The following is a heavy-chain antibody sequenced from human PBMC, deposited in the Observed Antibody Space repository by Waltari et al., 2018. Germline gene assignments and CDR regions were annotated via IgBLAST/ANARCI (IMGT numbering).Heavy chain of an antibody. V-gene: IGHV3-74*01. CDR2: VNSDGSHT. CDR1: GVSLSDRW. Sequence: EVELVESGGGLVQPGGSLRLSCEVSGVSLSDRWMHWVRQTPEKGLVWVASVNSDGSHTAYADSVRGRFIISRDTARNTLFLQMSSVRVDDTALYYCVAATPSSDKWGQGTLVTVSS. J-gene: IGHJ4*02. D-gene: IGHD6-19*01. CDR3: VAATPSSDK.